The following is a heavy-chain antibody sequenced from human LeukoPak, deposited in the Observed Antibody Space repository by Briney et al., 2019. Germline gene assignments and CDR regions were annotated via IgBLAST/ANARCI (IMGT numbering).Heavy chain of an antibody. CDR3: ARYSGKYYYDSSGYYSDAFDI. D-gene: IGHD3-22*01. J-gene: IGHJ3*02. V-gene: IGHV4-59*11. Sequence: SETLSLTCTVSGDSISSHYWSWIRQPPGKGLEWIGYIYDSGSTNYNPSLKSRVTISVDTSKNQFSLKLSSVTAADTAVYYCARYSGKYYYDSSGYYSDAFDIWGQGTMVTVSS. CDR2: IYDSGST. CDR1: GDSISSHY.